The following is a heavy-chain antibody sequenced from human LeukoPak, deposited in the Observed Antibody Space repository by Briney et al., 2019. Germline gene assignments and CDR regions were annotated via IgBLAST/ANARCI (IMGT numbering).Heavy chain of an antibody. CDR2: IYYSGST. CDR1: GGSISSYY. D-gene: IGHD5-18*01. CDR3: AGITTAMVLGYAFDI. V-gene: IGHV4-59*08. J-gene: IGHJ3*02. Sequence: SETLSLTCAVSGGSISSYYWSWIRQPPGKGLEWIGYIYYSGSTNYNPSLKSRVTISVDTSKNQFSLKLSSVTAADTAVYYCAGITTAMVLGYAFDIWGQGTMVTVSS.